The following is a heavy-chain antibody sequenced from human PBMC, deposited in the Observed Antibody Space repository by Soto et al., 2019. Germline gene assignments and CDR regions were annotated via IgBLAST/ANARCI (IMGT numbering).Heavy chain of an antibody. CDR2: INTDATNS. D-gene: IGHD2-15*01. Sequence: GGSLRLSCAASGLTFNRYWMHWVRHAPGKALVWVPHINTDATNSNYADSVKGRFTIARDNAKSTLFLQMDSLRREDTAVYYCAREFCRGGNCHTYYFDAWGQGTPVTVSS. V-gene: IGHV3-74*01. J-gene: IGHJ5*02. CDR1: GLTFNRYW. CDR3: AREFCRGGNCHTYYFDA.